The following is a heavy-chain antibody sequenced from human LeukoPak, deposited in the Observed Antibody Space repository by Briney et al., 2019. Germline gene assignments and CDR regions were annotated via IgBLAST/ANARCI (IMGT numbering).Heavy chain of an antibody. J-gene: IGHJ3*02. Sequence: SETLSLTCAVYGGSFSGYYWSWIRQPPGKGLEWIGEINHSGSTNYNPSLKSRVTISVDTSKNQFSLKLSSVTAADTAVYYCAVRQWLARGAFDIWGQGTMVTVSS. V-gene: IGHV4-34*01. CDR2: INHSGST. D-gene: IGHD6-19*01. CDR3: AVRQWLARGAFDI. CDR1: GGSFSGYY.